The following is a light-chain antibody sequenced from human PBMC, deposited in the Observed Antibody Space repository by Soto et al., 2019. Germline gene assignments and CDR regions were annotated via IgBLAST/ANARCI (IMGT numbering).Light chain of an antibody. CDR1: SSNIGAGHD. Sequence: QSVLTQPPSVSGAPGQRVTISCTGDSSNIGAGHDVHWYQQLPGTAPKLLVYRDMNRPSGVPGRFSGSKSGTSATLAITGLQAEDEGDYYCQSYDSSREIFGTGTKVTVL. J-gene: IGLJ1*01. V-gene: IGLV1-40*01. CDR2: RDM. CDR3: QSYDSSREI.